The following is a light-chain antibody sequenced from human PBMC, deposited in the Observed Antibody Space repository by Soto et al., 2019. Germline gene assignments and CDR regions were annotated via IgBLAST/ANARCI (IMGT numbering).Light chain of an antibody. CDR3: NSYTTSSSLYV. Sequence: QSALTQPASVSGSPGQSITISCTGTSSDIGGYDHVSWYQQYPGKAPKLMIYDVSNRPSGVSDRFSGSKSANTASLTISGLQAEDEADYYCNSYTTSSSLYVFGTGTKLTV. CDR2: DVS. J-gene: IGLJ1*01. CDR1: SSDIGGYDH. V-gene: IGLV2-14*01.